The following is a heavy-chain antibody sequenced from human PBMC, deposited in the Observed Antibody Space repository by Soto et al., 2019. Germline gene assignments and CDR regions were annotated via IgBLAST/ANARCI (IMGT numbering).Heavy chain of an antibody. CDR1: GYTFTSYA. J-gene: IGHJ6*02. CDR3: ARDLAAAGRLYGMDV. D-gene: IGHD6-13*01. CDR2: INAGNGNT. V-gene: IGHV1-3*01. Sequence: QVQLVQSGAEVKKPGASVKVSCKASGYTFTSYAMHWVRQAPGQRLEWMGWINAGNGNTKYSQKFQGRVTITRDTSASTAYMELSSLRSEDTAVYYCARDLAAAGRLYGMDVWGQGTTVTVSS.